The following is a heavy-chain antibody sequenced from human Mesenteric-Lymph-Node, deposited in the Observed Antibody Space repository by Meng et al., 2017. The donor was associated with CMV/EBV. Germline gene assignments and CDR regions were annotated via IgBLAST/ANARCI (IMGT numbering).Heavy chain of an antibody. CDR2: IYYSGST. D-gene: IGHD6-13*01. J-gene: IGHJ4*02. CDR1: GGSFSGYY. V-gene: IGHV4-34*01. Sequence: GSLRLSCAVYGGSFSGYYWSWFRQPPGKGLEWIASIYYSGSTYYNPSLKSRVTISVDTSKNQFSLKLSSVTAADTAVYYCARGFASSSSWYVDYWGQGTLVTVSS. CDR3: ARGFASSSSWYVDY.